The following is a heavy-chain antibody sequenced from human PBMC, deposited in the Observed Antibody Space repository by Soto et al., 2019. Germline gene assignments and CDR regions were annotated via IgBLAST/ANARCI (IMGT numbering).Heavy chain of an antibody. Sequence: PGESLKISCKGSGYSFTSYWIGWVRQMPGKGLEWMGIIYPGDSDTRYSPSFQGQVTISADKSISTAYLQWSSLKASDTAMYYCARRKATVTYYYYYNGMDVWGQGTTVTVSS. D-gene: IGHD4-4*01. CDR3: ARRKATVTYYYYYNGMDV. CDR2: IYPGDSDT. CDR1: GYSFTSYW. J-gene: IGHJ6*02. V-gene: IGHV5-51*01.